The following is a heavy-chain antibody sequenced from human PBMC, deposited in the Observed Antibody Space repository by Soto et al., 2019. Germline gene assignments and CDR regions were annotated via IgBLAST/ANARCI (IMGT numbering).Heavy chain of an antibody. J-gene: IGHJ4*02. D-gene: IGHD2-2*02. CDR1: GFTFSSYA. V-gene: IGHV3-30-3*01. CDR2: VSYDGSNK. CDR3: ASTDRYQLLYSYLDY. Sequence: QVQLVESGGGVVQPGRSLRLSCAASGFTFSSYAMHWVRQAPGKGLEWVAVVSYDGSNKYYADSVKGRYTISRDNSKNTLYLQMNSLRAEDTAVYYCASTDRYQLLYSYLDYWGQGTLVTVSS.